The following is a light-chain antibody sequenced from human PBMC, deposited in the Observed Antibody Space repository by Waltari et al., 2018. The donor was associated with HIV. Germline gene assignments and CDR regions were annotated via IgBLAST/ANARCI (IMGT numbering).Light chain of an antibody. CDR2: AAS. V-gene: IGKV1-9*01. J-gene: IGKJ1*01. CDR1: QGSNSY. CDR3: QQLASYPRT. Sequence: DIQLTQSPSFLPASVGDRVTITCRSSQGSNSYLAWYQQKPGKAPKLLLNAASTLQSGVPSRFSGSGSGTQFTLTISSLQPEEFATYYCQQLASYPRTFGQGTKVEIK.